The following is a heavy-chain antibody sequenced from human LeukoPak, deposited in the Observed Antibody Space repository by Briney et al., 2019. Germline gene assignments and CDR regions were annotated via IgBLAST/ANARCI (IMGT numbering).Heavy chain of an antibody. CDR3: ASHYGGGLHPIDY. V-gene: IGHV1-2*02. CDR1: GYTFTGYY. D-gene: IGHD5-24*01. CDR2: INPNSGGT. Sequence: ASVKVSYKASGYTFTGYYMHWVRQAPGQGLEWMGWINPNSGGTNYAQKFQGRVTMTRDTSISTAYMELSRLRSDDTAVYYCASHYGGGLHPIDYWGQGTLVTVSS. J-gene: IGHJ4*02.